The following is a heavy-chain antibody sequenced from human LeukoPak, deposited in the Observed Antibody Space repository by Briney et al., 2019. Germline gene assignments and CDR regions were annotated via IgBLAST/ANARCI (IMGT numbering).Heavy chain of an antibody. J-gene: IGHJ4*02. CDR3: ARAPIVVVPAAIAGFDY. Sequence: SETLSLTCTVSGGSISSGDYFWSWIRQHPGKGLEWIGYIYYSGSTYYNPSLQSRVTVSVDTSKNQFSLKLSSVTAADTAVYYCARAPIVVVPAAIAGFDYWGQGTLVTVSS. V-gene: IGHV4-31*03. D-gene: IGHD2-2*02. CDR2: IYYSGST. CDR1: GGSISSGDYF.